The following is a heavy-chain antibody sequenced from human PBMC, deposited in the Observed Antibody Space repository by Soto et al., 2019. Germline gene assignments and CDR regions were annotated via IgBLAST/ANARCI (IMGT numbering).Heavy chain of an antibody. J-gene: IGHJ4*02. CDR3: ARDKGYDFWSGYWVY. CDR2: ISAYNGNT. Sequence: GASVKVSCKASGYTFTSYGISWVRQAPGQGLEWMGWISAYNGNTNYAQKLQGRVTMTTDTSTSTAYMELRSLRSDDTAVYYCARDKGYDFWSGYWVYWGQGTLVTVSS. D-gene: IGHD3-3*01. CDR1: GYTFTSYG. V-gene: IGHV1-18*01.